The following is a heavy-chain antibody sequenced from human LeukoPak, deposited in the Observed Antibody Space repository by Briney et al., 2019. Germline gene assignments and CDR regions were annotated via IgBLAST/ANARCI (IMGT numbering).Heavy chain of an antibody. CDR1: GGSISSYY. CDR3: ARLRVSIAARPDYYYYYYMDV. D-gene: IGHD6-6*01. J-gene: IGHJ6*03. Sequence: SETLFLTCTVSGGSISSYYWSWIRQPPGKGLEWIGYIYSSGSTNYNPSLKSRVTISVDTSKNQFSLKLSSVTAADTAVYYCARLRVSIAARPDYYYYYYMDVWGKGTTVTVSS. V-gene: IGHV4-4*09. CDR2: IYSSGST.